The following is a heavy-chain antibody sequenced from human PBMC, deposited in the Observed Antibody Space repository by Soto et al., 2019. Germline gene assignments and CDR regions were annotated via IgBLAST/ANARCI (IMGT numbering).Heavy chain of an antibody. CDR2: ISSSSSYI. Sequence: EVQLVESGGGLVKPGGSLRLSCAASGFTFSSYSMNWVRQAPGKGLEWVSSISSSSSYIYYADSVKGRFTISRDNAKNSLYLQMNSLRAEDTAVYYCARDWDYDFWSGYPRHWFDPWGQGTLVTVSS. J-gene: IGHJ5*02. V-gene: IGHV3-21*01. D-gene: IGHD3-3*01. CDR1: GFTFSSYS. CDR3: ARDWDYDFWSGYPRHWFDP.